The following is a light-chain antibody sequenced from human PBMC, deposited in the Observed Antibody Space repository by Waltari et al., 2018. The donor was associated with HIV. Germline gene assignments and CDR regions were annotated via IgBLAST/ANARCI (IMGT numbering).Light chain of an antibody. CDR3: QQYGNSPIT. V-gene: IGKV3-20*01. CDR2: ATS. J-gene: IGKJ5*01. CDR1: QAVSSGY. Sequence: EIVLTQSPGTLSLSPGERATLSCRASQAVSSGYLAWYQQKPGQAPRLLVYATSSRATGIPDRFTGSGSATDFTLTVTTLEPEDFAVYYCQQYGNSPITFGQGTRLEIK.